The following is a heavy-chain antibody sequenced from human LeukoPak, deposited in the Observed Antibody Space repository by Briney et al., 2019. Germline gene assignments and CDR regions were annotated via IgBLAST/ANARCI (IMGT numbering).Heavy chain of an antibody. D-gene: IGHD3-10*01. CDR1: GFTFSSYG. V-gene: IGHV3-30*02. J-gene: IGHJ4*02. CDR2: IRNDGSNK. CDR3: AKWSGFGAN. Sequence: GGSLRLSCAASGFTFSSYGMHWVRQAPGKGLEWVAFIRNDGSNKYYAVSVKGRFTISRDNSKNTLYLQMTNLRVEDTGVYYCAKWSGFGANWGQGTRVTVSS.